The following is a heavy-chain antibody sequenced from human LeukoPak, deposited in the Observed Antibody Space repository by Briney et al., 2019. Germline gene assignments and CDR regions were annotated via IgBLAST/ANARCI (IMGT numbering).Heavy chain of an antibody. CDR3: ARGGILVDYYDSSGYFDY. J-gene: IGHJ4*02. Sequence: ASVKVSCKASGYTLTSYGISWVRQAPGQGLEWMGWSSVYNDNTNYAQKLQGRVTMSTDTSTSTAYMELRSLRSDDTAVYYCARGGILVDYYDSSGYFDYWGQGTLVTVSS. V-gene: IGHV1-18*01. CDR1: GYTLTSYG. CDR2: SSVYNDNT. D-gene: IGHD3-22*01.